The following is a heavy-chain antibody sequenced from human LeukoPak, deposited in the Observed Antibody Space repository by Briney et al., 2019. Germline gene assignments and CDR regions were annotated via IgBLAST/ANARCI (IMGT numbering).Heavy chain of an antibody. CDR3: ARDTGPHYFWGSYRYPFDY. CDR2: MFSDNAGGSK. Sequence: GGSLRLSCAASGVSVSENYMSWVRQAPGKGLEWVSIMFSDNAGGSKYSADSVKGRFTISRDNAKNSLYLQMNSLRVEDTAVYYCARDTGPHYFWGSYRYPFDYWGQGTLVTVSS. V-gene: IGHV3-66*01. D-gene: IGHD3-16*02. CDR1: GVSVSENY. J-gene: IGHJ4*02.